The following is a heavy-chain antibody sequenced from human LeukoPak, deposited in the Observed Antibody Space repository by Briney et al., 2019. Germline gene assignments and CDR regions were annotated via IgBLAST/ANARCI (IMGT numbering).Heavy chain of an antibody. Sequence: GGSLRLSCAASGFTFSSYGMHWVRQAPGKGLEWVAFIRYDGSNKYYTDSVKGRFTISRDNSKNTLYLQMNSLRAEDTAVYYCAKPGGYYDSSGYFDYWGQGTLVTVSS. CDR2: IRYDGSNK. CDR3: AKPGGYYDSSGYFDY. V-gene: IGHV3-30*02. CDR1: GFTFSSYG. D-gene: IGHD3-22*01. J-gene: IGHJ4*02.